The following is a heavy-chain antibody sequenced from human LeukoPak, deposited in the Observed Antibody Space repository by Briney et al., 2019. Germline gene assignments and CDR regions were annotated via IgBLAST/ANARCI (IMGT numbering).Heavy chain of an antibody. CDR2: IYYSGST. D-gene: IGHD1-14*01. V-gene: IGHV4-59*08. CDR1: GGSISSYY. Sequence: TSETLSLTCTVSGGSISSYYWSWIRQPPGKGLEWIGYIYYSGSTNYNPSLKSRVTISVDTSKNQFSLKLSSVTAADTAVYYCAITYITDAFDIWGQGTMVTVSS. J-gene: IGHJ3*02. CDR3: AITYITDAFDI.